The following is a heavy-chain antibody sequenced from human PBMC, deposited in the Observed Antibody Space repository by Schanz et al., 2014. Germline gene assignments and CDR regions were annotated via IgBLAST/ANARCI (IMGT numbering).Heavy chain of an antibody. D-gene: IGHD3-9*01. J-gene: IGHJ5*02. V-gene: IGHV3-23*04. CDR1: GFTFSSYW. CDR2: LSEGGGGT. Sequence: EVQLVESGGGWVQPGGSLRLSCAASGFTFSSYWMHWVRQVPGKGLEWVSALSEGGGGTHYADSVRGRFTISSDSSKNTLYLQMSSLRADDTAVYYCAKAADWPVTRFDPWGQGTLVTVSS. CDR3: AKAADWPVTRFDP.